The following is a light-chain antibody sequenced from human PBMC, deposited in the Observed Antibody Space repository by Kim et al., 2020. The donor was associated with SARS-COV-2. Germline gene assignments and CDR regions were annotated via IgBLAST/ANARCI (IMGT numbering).Light chain of an antibody. J-gene: IGKJ1*01. V-gene: IGKV3-15*01. Sequence: EIVMTQSPATLSVSPGERATLSCRASQSVSSNLAWYQQKPGQAPRLLIYGASTRATGIPARFSGSGSGTEFTLTISSLQSEDFAVYYCQQYNNWLWTFGQGTQLEIK. CDR1: QSVSSN. CDR3: QQYNNWLWT. CDR2: GAS.